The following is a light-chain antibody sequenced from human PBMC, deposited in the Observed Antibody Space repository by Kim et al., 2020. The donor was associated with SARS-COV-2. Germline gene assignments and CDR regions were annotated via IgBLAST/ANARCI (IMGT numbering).Light chain of an antibody. CDR1: RLGDKY. Sequence: SYEPTQPPSVSVSPGQTASITCSGERLGDKYVCWYQQRPGQSPVVVIYQDTNRPSGIPERFSGSNSENTATLTISGTQPIDEADYYCQVWDSTTTVFGGGTQLTVL. V-gene: IGLV3-1*01. CDR2: QDT. J-gene: IGLJ2*01. CDR3: QVWDSTTTV.